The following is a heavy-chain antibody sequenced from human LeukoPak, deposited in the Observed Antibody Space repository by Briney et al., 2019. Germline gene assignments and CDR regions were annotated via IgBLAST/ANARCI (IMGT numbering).Heavy chain of an antibody. CDR3: AKGGRNCGGDCYYDF. V-gene: IGHV3-23*01. CDR1: EFTFSSYV. Sequence: GSLRLSCAASEFTFSSYVMNWVRQAPGKGLEWVSAIGGSGDTTYYADSVKGWFTISRDNSKNTLYLEMNSLRAEDTALYYCAKGGRNCGGDCYYDFWGQGTLVTVSS. D-gene: IGHD2-21*01. J-gene: IGHJ4*02. CDR2: IGGSGDTT.